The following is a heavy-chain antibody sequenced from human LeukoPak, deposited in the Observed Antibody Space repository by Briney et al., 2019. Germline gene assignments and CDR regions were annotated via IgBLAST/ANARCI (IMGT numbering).Heavy chain of an antibody. J-gene: IGHJ4*02. Sequence: SETLSLTCAVYGGSFSGYYWSWIRQSPGKGLEWIGEINHSGSTNYNPSLKSRVTISVDTSKNQFSLKLRSVTAADTAVYYCARGDPSRHCSGGSCCSVELWFDYWGQGTLVTVSS. CDR3: ARGDPSRHCSGGSCCSVELWFDY. V-gene: IGHV4-34*01. CDR2: INHSGST. D-gene: IGHD2-15*01. CDR1: GGSFSGYY.